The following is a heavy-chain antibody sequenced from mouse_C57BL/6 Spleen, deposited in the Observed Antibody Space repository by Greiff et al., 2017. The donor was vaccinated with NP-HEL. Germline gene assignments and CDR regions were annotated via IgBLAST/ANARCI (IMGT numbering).Heavy chain of an antibody. CDR2: IYTGSGST. D-gene: IGHD1-1*01. Sequence: QVQLQQPGAELVKPGASVKMSCKASGYTFTSYWITWVKQRPGQSLEWIGNIYTGSGSTSYNQKFKSKATLTVDTSSSTAYMQLSSLTSEDAAVYYCARYDYGSRSYAYWGKGTLVTVST. J-gene: IGHJ3*01. V-gene: IGHV1-55*01. CDR1: GYTFTSYW. CDR3: ARYDYGSRSYAY.